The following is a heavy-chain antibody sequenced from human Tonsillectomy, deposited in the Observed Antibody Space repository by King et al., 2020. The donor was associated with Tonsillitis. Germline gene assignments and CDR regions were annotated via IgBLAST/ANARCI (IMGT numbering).Heavy chain of an antibody. V-gene: IGHV4-4*07. D-gene: IGHD3-10*01. CDR1: GGSISSYY. Sequence: VQLQESGPGLVKPSETLSLTCTVSGGSISSYYWSWIRQPAGKGLEWVGRIYTSGSTNYNPSLKSRVTMSVDTSKNQFSLKLCSVTAADPAVYYCARDWDYGAGSASLDYWGQGTLVTVSS. CDR3: ARDWDYGAGSASLDY. J-gene: IGHJ4*02. CDR2: IYTSGST.